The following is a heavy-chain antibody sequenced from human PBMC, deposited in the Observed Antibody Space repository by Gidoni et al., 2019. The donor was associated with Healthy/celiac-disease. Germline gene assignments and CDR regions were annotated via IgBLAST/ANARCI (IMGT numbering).Heavy chain of an antibody. CDR2: IYHSGST. CDR3: ARMAETVDTAMALDY. CDR1: GGSISSRNW. V-gene: IGHV4-4*02. Sequence: QVQLQESGPGLVKPSGTLSLTCAVPGGSISSRNWWSWVRQPPGKGLEWIGEIYHSGSTNYNPSLKSRVTISVDKSKNQFSLKLSSVTAADTAVYYCARMAETVDTAMALDYWGQGTLVTVSS. D-gene: IGHD5-18*01. J-gene: IGHJ4*02.